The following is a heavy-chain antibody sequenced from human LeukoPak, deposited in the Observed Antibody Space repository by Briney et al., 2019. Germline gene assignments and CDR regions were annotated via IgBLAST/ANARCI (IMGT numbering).Heavy chain of an antibody. Sequence: QPGGSLKLSCTTSGFVFTTFGMHWVRQAPGRGLEAVAFSPKDDSDKKYADSVKGRFTTSRDNSKNILFLEMNSLTPDDTAIYYCGRSYVLNILDYWGQGTLVSVSS. CDR1: GFVFTTFG. J-gene: IGHJ4*02. CDR2: SPKDDSDK. D-gene: IGHD3-3*02. CDR3: GRSYVLNILDY. V-gene: IGHV3-30*02.